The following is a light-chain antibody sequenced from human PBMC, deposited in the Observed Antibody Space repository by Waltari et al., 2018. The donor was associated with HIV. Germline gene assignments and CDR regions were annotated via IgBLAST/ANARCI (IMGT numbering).Light chain of an antibody. Sequence: QSALTQPASVSGSPGQSITISCTGTSSDVGAYNLVSWYQQNPGTAPKLMLFEVTKRPSGVSDRFSGSRSGTSASLTISGLPACDELASPFFSYPGPGVLFGGGTKLTVL. CDR3: FSYPGPGVL. V-gene: IGLV2-23*02. CDR2: EVT. CDR1: SSDVGAYNL. J-gene: IGLJ2*01.